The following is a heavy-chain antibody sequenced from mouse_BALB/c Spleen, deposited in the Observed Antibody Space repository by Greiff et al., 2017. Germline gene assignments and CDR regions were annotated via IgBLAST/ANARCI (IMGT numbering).Heavy chain of an antibody. CDR3: ARGGYASYYAMDY. Sequence: VQLQESGPGLVAPSQSLSITCTVSGFSLTSYGVHWVRQPPGKGLEWLGVIWAGGSTNYNSALMSRLSISKDNSKSQVFLKMNSLQTDDTAMYYCARGGYASYYAMDYWGQGTSVTVSS. V-gene: IGHV2-9*02. CDR2: IWAGGST. CDR1: GFSLTSYG. J-gene: IGHJ4*01. D-gene: IGHD2-14*01.